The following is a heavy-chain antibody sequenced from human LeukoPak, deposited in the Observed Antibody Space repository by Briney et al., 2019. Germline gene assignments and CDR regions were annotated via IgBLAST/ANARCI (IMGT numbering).Heavy chain of an antibody. CDR1: GFTFSSYA. V-gene: IGHV3-23*01. CDR3: ARDQTFDY. CDR2: ISGSGGST. D-gene: IGHD2/OR15-2a*01. J-gene: IGHJ4*02. Sequence: GGSLSLSCAASGFTFSSYAMSWVRQAPGKGLEWVSDISGSGGSTYYADSVKGRFTISRDNAKNSLYLQMNSLRAEDTAVYYCARDQTFDYWGQGTLVTVSS.